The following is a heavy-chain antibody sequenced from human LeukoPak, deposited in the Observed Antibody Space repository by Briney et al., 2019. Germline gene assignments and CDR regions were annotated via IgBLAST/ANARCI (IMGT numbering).Heavy chain of an antibody. V-gene: IGHV4-34*01. CDR2: IDHAGST. J-gene: IGHJ4*02. CDR1: GGSFTGYQ. Sequence: SETLSPSRAVYGGSFTGYQWSWLRQPPGAGLEWIAEIDHAGSTRYNPSLKNRFTISVDPSKNQFSLKVTSVIAADTALYYCASRRGDYNYYFNSWGQGTQVTVSS. CDR3: ASRRGDYNYYFNS. D-gene: IGHD5-24*01.